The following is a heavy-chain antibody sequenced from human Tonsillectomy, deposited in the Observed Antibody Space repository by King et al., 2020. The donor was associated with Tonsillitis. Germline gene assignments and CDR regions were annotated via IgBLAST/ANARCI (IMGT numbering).Heavy chain of an antibody. CDR1: GGSISSGGYS. D-gene: IGHD1-26*01. V-gene: IGHV4-30-2*01. J-gene: IGHJ2*01. Sequence: QLQESGSGLVKPSQTLSLTCAVSGGSISSGGYSWSWIRQPPGKGLEWIGYIYHSGSTYYNPSLKSRVTISVDRSKNQFSLKLSSVTAADTAVYYCARDSGSYYSRIWYFDLWGRGTLVTVSS. CDR3: ARDSGSYYSRIWYFDL. CDR2: IYHSGST.